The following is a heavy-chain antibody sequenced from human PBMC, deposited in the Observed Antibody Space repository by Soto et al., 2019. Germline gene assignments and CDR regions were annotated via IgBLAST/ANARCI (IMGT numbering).Heavy chain of an antibody. J-gene: IGHJ4*02. D-gene: IGHD3-22*01. CDR1: GFIFRNYA. V-gene: IGHV3-23*01. CDR2: ISGSGVGT. Sequence: EVQLLESGGGSVQPGGSLRLSCEASGFIFRNYAMSWVRQAPGKGLEWVSSISGSGVGTYYADSVQGRFTISRDNSTNTLFLQLSSLRADDTALYYCAKDVDTVGLSDGSGYFDLWGQGALVTVSS. CDR3: AKDVDTVGLSDGSGYFDL.